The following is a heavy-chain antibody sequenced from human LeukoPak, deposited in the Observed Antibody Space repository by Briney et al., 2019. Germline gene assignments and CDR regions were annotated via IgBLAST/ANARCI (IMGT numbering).Heavy chain of an antibody. J-gene: IGHJ4*02. CDR1: GFTFSSYA. CDR3: ARLQWLVRSGYYFDY. V-gene: IGHV3-23*01. CDR2: ISGSGGST. D-gene: IGHD6-19*01. Sequence: GGSLRLSCAASGFTFSSYAMSWDRQAPGKGLEWVSAISGSGGSTYYADSVKGRFTISRDNSKNTLYLQMNSLRAEDTAVYYCARLQWLVRSGYYFDYWGQGTLVTVSS.